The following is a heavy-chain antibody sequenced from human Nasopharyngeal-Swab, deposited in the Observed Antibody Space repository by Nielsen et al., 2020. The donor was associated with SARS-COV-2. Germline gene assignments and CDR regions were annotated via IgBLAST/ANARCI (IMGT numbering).Heavy chain of an antibody. CDR2: IKGDGSDK. Sequence: GGSLRLSCAASGFTFSRHWMHWVRQAPGKGLAWVSRIKGDGSDKRYADSVRGRFTISRDNAKNSLYLQMNSLRAEDTAVYYCARSRLTIFGVVIGPFDYWGQGTLVTVSS. V-gene: IGHV3-74*01. CDR1: GFTFSRHW. D-gene: IGHD3-3*01. J-gene: IGHJ4*02. CDR3: ARSRLTIFGVVIGPFDY.